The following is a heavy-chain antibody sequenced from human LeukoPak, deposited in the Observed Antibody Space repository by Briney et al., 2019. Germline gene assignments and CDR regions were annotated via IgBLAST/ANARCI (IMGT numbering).Heavy chain of an antibody. CDR2: SYYSGST. CDR3: ARRSLVIPAAMRG. D-gene: IGHD2-2*01. J-gene: IGHJ1*01. Sequence: SETLSLTCTVPGGSISSSSYSWGWTRQPPGKGLEWIVSSYYSGSTYYNPSLKSRVTIYVDTSKKQLSLKPSTGRAADTAVYDCARRSLVIPAAMRGWAQGTLVTVSS. CDR1: GGSISSSSYS. V-gene: IGHV4-39*01.